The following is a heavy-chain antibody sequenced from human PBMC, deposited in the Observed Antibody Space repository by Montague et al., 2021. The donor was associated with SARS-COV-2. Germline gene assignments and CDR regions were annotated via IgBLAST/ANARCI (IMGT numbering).Heavy chain of an antibody. D-gene: IGHD2-21*01. Sequence: SETLSLTCAVSGGSISSYYWSWIRQSPGKGLEWIGYVYYSGSTKYNPSLKTRVTLSLDTPKNHFSLKLSSVTAADTAVYYCARAQNTCFIANCVDYVVVWGPGALVTGSS. CDR2: VYYSGST. J-gene: IGHJ4*02. CDR1: GGSISSYY. V-gene: IGHV4-59*01. CDR3: ARAQNTCFIANCVDYVVV.